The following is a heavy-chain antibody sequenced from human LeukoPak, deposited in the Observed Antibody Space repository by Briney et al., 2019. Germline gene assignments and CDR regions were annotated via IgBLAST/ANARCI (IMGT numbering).Heavy chain of an antibody. CDR1: GFTFSSYA. D-gene: IGHD2-15*01. V-gene: IGHV3-30-3*01. Sequence: GGSLRLSCAASGFTFSSYAMHWVRQAPGKGLEWVAVISYDGSNKYYADSLKGRFTISRDNAKNSLYLQMNSLRAEDTAVYYCARGRGDCSGGSCPFTTYMDVWGKGTTVTVSS. CDR2: ISYDGSNK. CDR3: ARGRGDCSGGSCPFTTYMDV. J-gene: IGHJ6*03.